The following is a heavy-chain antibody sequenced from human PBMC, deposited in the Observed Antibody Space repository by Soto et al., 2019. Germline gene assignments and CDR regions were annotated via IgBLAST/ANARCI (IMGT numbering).Heavy chain of an antibody. V-gene: IGHV2-5*02. D-gene: IGHD3-22*01. Sequence: QITLKESGPTLVKPTQTLTLTCTFSGFSLSTSGVGVGWIRQPPGKALEWLALIYWDDDKRYSPSLQSRLTITNDTSKNQVVLTMTNMDPVDTATYYCAHSGYYDSSCYYFSHFDFWGQGTLVTVSS. J-gene: IGHJ4*02. CDR1: GFSLSTSGVG. CDR3: AHSGYYDSSCYYFSHFDF. CDR2: IYWDDDK.